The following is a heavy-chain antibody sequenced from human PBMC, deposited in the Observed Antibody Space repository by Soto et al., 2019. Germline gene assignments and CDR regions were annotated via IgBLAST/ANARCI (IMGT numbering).Heavy chain of an antibody. V-gene: IGHV4-39*01. CDR3: ARTADVAAAVF. CDR1: GGSISSSSYY. Sequence: QLQLQESGPGLVKPSETLSLTCTVSGGSISSSSYYWGWIRQPPGKGLEWIGSIYYSGSTYYNPSLKSRVTISVDTSKNQFSLKLSSVTAADTAVYYCARTADVAAAVFWGQGTLVTVSS. CDR2: IYYSGST. D-gene: IGHD6-13*01. J-gene: IGHJ4*02.